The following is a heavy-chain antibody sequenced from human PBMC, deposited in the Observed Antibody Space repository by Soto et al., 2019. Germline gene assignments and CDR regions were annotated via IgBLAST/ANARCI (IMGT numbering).Heavy chain of an antibody. D-gene: IGHD5-18*01. CDR2: IIPIFGTA. CDR1: GGTFSSYA. CDR3: ATRGYSYRYYYYYGMDV. J-gene: IGHJ6*02. V-gene: IGHV1-69*06. Sequence: GASVKVSCKACGGTFSSYAISWVRQAPGQGLEWMGGIIPIFGTANYAQKFQGRVTITADKSTSTAYMELSSLRSEDTAVYYCATRGYSYRYYYYYGMDVWGQGTTVTVSS.